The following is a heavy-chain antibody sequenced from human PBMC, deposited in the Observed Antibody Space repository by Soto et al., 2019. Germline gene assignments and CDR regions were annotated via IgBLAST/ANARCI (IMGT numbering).Heavy chain of an antibody. J-gene: IGHJ6*01. Sequence: ASVKVSSKASGGTFSSDTISWVRKAPGQGLEWMGRIIPILGIANYAQKYQGRVTITADKSTSTAYMELSSLRSEDTAMYYCARSGGGQKQQPPKYYYGMDVWGQGTTVTVSS. D-gene: IGHD6-13*01. CDR2: IIPILGIA. CDR3: ARSGGGQKQQPPKYYYGMDV. CDR1: GGTFSSDT. V-gene: IGHV1-69*02.